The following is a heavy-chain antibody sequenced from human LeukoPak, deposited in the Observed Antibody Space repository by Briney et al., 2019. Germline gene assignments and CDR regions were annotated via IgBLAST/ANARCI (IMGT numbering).Heavy chain of an antibody. CDR1: GAPITGGSNT. Sequence: SETLSLTCTVSGAPITGGSNTGGGFPRPPGKGLGWFGGIYYSGSTYYNPSLRSRVTISVDTSKNHFSLRLSSVTAADTAMYYCARAGGVDTAMDANFDYWGQGTLVTVSS. D-gene: IGHD5-18*01. CDR3: ARAGGVDTAMDANFDY. CDR2: IYYSGST. J-gene: IGHJ4*02. V-gene: IGHV4-39*07.